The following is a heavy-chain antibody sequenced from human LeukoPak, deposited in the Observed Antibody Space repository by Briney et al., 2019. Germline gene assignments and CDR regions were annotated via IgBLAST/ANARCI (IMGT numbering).Heavy chain of an antibody. J-gene: IGHJ3*01. D-gene: IGHD3-22*01. CDR3: ARDSYYYDSSADYGDDAFDV. CDR2: INWNGGST. V-gene: IGHV3-20*04. CDR1: GFTFDDYG. Sequence: GGSLRLSCAASGFTFDDYGMSWVRQAPGKGLEWVSGINWNGGSTGYGDSVKGRFTIPRDNAKNSLYLQMNSLRAEDTALYYCARDSYYYDSSADYGDDAFDVWGQGTMVTVSS.